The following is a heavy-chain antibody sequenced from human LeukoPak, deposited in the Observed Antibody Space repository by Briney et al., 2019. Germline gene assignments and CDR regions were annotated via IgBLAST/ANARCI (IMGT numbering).Heavy chain of an antibody. J-gene: IGHJ4*02. V-gene: IGHV1-18*01. D-gene: IGHD6-19*01. CDR3: ARDLGIAVAADLDY. CDR1: GGTFSSYA. CDR2: ISAYNGNT. Sequence: ASVKVSCKASGGTFSSYAISWVRQAPGQGLEWMGWISAYNGNTNYAQKLQGRVTMTTDTSTSTAYMELRSLRSDDTAVYYCARDLGIAVAADLDYWGQGTLVTVSS.